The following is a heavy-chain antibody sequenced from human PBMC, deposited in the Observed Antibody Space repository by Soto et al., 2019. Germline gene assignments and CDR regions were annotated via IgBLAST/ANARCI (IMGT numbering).Heavy chain of an antibody. CDR2: INSYNGIT. Sequence: QVQLVQSGAEVKKPGASVKVPCKASGYTFTNYGISWVRQAPGQGLEWMGWINSYNGITNNAQNFQGRVTMTTDTSTNTAYMELRSLRSDVTAVYYCARDRQNYGSFDYWGQGTLVTVSS. CDR3: ARDRQNYGSFDY. D-gene: IGHD4-17*01. J-gene: IGHJ4*02. CDR1: GYTFTNYG. V-gene: IGHV1-18*01.